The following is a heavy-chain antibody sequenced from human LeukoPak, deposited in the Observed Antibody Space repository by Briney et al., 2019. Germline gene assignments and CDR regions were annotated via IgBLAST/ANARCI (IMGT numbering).Heavy chain of an antibody. Sequence: PGGSLRLSCAASGFTFSNHGMHWVRQAPGKGLEWVANIWYGGSQEYYADTVKGRFTISRDISKNTLYLQMNSLRAEDTAVYYCARDLAAARLDFRGQGTLVTVSS. CDR1: GFTFSNHG. CDR2: IWYGGSQE. CDR3: ARDLAAARLDF. V-gene: IGHV3-33*01. D-gene: IGHD6-6*01. J-gene: IGHJ4*02.